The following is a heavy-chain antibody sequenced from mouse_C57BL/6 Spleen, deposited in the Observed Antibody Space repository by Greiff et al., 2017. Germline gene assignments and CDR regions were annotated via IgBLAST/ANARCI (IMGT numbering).Heavy chain of an antibody. Sequence: VQLQQPGAELVKPGASVKLSCKASGYTFTSYWMHWVKQRPGQGLEWIGMIHPNSGSTNYNEKFKSKATLTVDKSSSTAYMQLSSLTSEDSAVYYCARVGDGYHFYYFDYWGQGTTLTVSS. J-gene: IGHJ2*01. V-gene: IGHV1-64*01. D-gene: IGHD2-3*01. CDR1: GYTFTSYW. CDR2: IHPNSGST. CDR3: ARVGDGYHFYYFDY.